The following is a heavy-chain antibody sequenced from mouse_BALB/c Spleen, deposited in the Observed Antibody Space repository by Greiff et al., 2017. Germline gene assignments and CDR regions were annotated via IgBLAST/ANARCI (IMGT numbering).Heavy chain of an antibody. J-gene: IGHJ4*01. D-gene: IGHD4-1*01. CDR2: INPSNGGT. V-gene: IGHV1S81*02. Sequence: QVQLQQSGAELVKPGASVKLSCKASGYTFTSYYMYWVKQRPGQGLEWIGGINPSNGGTNFNEKFKSKATLTVDKSSSTAYMQLSSLTSEDSAVYYCTRRLGRDYYAMDYWGQGTSVTVSS. CDR1: GYTFTSYY. CDR3: TRRLGRDYYAMDY.